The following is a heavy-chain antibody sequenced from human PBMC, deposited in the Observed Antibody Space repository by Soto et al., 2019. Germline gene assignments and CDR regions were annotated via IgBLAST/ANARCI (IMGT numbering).Heavy chain of an antibody. J-gene: IGHJ5*02. CDR3: ARRIGGYDSNWFDP. CDR2: ISAYNGNT. CDR1: GYTFTSYG. V-gene: IGHV1-18*01. Sequence: ASVKVSCKASGYTFTSYGISWVRQAPGQGLEWMGWISAYNGNTNYAQKLQGRVTMTTDTSTSTAYMELRSLRSDDTAVYYCARRIGGYDSNWFDPWGQGTLVTVSS. D-gene: IGHD5-12*01.